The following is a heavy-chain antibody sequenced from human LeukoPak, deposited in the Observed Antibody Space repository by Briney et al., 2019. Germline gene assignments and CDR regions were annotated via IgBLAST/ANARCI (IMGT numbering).Heavy chain of an antibody. D-gene: IGHD6-19*01. V-gene: IGHV4-31*03. CDR2: INHSGST. J-gene: IGHJ3*02. CDR3: ARARSGWYPDAFDI. Sequence: KPSQTLSLTCTVSGGSISSGGYYWSWIRQPPGKGLEWIGEINHSGSTNYNPSLKSRVTISVDTSKNQFSLKLSSVTAADTAVYYCARARSGWYPDAFDIWGQGTMVTVSS. CDR1: GGSISSGGYY.